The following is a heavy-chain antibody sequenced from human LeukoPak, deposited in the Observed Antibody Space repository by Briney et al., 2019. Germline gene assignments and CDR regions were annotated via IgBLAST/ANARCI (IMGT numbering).Heavy chain of an antibody. CDR1: GFTVSSNY. J-gene: IGHJ4*02. Sequence: GGSLRLSCAASGFTVSSNYMTWVRQAPGKGLEWVSSIYSDSSTEYADSVKGRFTISRDNAKNSLYLQMNSLRDEDTAVYYCARNYGDLDYWGQGTLVTVSS. V-gene: IGHV3-66*01. CDR3: ARNYGDLDY. D-gene: IGHD4-17*01. CDR2: IYSDSST.